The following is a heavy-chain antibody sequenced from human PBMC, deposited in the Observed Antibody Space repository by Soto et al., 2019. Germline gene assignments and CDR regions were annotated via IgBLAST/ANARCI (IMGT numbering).Heavy chain of an antibody. J-gene: IGHJ4*01. CDR1: GASISNYY. D-gene: IGHD6-13*01. V-gene: IGHV4-59*01. CDR3: ASDGSTSWYGMFDY. CDR2: LYHSGST. Sequence: SGTLYLTGPVSGASISNYYWSWIPQPPGKGLGGIGYLYHSGSTNYNTSLKSRVTVSVDTSKNQFSLKLSSVTAADTAGYYCASDGSTSWYGMFDYWGQGTLVTVSS.